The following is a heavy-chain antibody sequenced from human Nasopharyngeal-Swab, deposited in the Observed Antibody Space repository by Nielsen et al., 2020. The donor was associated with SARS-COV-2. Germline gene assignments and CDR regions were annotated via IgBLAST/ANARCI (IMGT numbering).Heavy chain of an antibody. CDR3: AADRGCSGGSCYSHHYYYMDV. V-gene: IGHV1-58*01. D-gene: IGHD2-15*01. J-gene: IGHJ6*03. CDR1: GFTFTSSA. CDR2: IVVGSGNT. Sequence: SVKVSCKASGFTFTSSAVQWVRQARGQRLEWIGWIVVGSGNTNYAQKFQERVTITRDMSTSTAYMELSSLRSEDTAVYYCAADRGCSGGSCYSHHYYYMDVWGKGTTVTVSS.